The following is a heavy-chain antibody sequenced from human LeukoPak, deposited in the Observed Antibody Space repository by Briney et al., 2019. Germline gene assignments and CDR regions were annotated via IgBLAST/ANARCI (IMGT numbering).Heavy chain of an antibody. CDR2: INHSGST. CDR3: ARVPARPYCGSTSCYVIWFDP. V-gene: IGHV4-34*01. CDR1: GGSFSGYY. Sequence: SETLSLTCAVYGGSFSGYYWSWIRQPPGKGLEWIGEINHSGSTNYNPSLKSRVTISVDTSKNQFSLKLSSVTAADTAVYYCARVPARPYCGSTSCYVIWFDPWGQGTLVTVSS. J-gene: IGHJ5*02. D-gene: IGHD2-2*01.